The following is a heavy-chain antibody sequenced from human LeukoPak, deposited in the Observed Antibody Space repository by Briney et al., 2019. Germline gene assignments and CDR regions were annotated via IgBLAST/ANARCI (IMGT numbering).Heavy chain of an antibody. V-gene: IGHV4-39*07. CDR3: ARAGGRGWFDP. J-gene: IGHJ5*02. CDR1: GGSISSGSYY. D-gene: IGHD2-15*01. CDR2: INHSGST. Sequence: SQTLSLTCTVSGGSISSGSYYWSWIRQPPGKGLEWIGEINHSGSTNYNPSLKSRVTISVDTSKNQFSLKLSSVTAADTAVYYCARAGGRGWFDPWGQGTLVTVSS.